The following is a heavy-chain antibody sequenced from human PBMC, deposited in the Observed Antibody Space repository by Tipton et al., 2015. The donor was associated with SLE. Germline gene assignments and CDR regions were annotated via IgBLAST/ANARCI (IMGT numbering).Heavy chain of an antibody. Sequence: TLSFTCTVSGGSISRSDYFWNWIRQPAGKGLEWIGRIFTSRTTDYNPSLNSRVTMSVDASKNQFSLKMTSVTAADTAVYYCARGGTYYRQRLDYWGQGTLVTVSS. V-gene: IGHV4-61*02. D-gene: IGHD3-10*01. CDR3: ARGGTYYRQRLDY. CDR1: GGSISRSDYF. J-gene: IGHJ4*02. CDR2: IFTSRTT.